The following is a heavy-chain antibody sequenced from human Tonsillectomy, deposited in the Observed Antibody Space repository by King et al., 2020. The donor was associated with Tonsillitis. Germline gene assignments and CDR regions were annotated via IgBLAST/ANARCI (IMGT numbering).Heavy chain of an antibody. CDR3: ARHVYGGVVRAFDV. Sequence: QLQESGPGLVKPSETLSLTCTVSGGSISSYYWSWIRQPPGKGLEWIGYIYYRENTNYNPSLKSRVTISADMSKNQFSLKLSSVTAADTAVYYCARHVYGGVVRAFDVWGRGTMVTVSS. J-gene: IGHJ3*01. D-gene: IGHD4-23*01. V-gene: IGHV4-59*08. CDR2: IYYRENT. CDR1: GGSISSYY.